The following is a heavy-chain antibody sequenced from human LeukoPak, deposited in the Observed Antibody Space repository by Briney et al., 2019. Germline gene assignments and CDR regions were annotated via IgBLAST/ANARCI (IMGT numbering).Heavy chain of an antibody. D-gene: IGHD3-9*01. CDR2: IYYSGST. CDR3: ASAYYDILGGHFDY. V-gene: IGHV4-39*07. Sequence: SETLSLTCTVSGGSVSSSAYFWGWIRQPPGKGLGWIANIYYSGSTYYNPSLKSRVTMSVDTSKNQFSLKLSSATAADTAVYYCASAYYDILGGHFDYWGQGNLVTVSS. J-gene: IGHJ4*02. CDR1: GGSVSSSAYF.